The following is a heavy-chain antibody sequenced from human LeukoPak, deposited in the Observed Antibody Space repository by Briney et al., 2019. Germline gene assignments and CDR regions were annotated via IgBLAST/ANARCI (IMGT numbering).Heavy chain of an antibody. V-gene: IGHV1-69*06. J-gene: IGHJ4*02. CDR2: IIPVFGTS. CDR1: GGTFSSYA. D-gene: IGHD3-10*01. CDR3: ARQYYYGSGINYFDY. Sequence: SVKVSCKASGGTFSSYAINWVRQAPGQGLEWMGGIIPVFGTSNYAQKFQGRVTITADKSTSTAYMELSSLRSEDTAVYYCARQYYYGSGINYFDYWGQGTLVTVSS.